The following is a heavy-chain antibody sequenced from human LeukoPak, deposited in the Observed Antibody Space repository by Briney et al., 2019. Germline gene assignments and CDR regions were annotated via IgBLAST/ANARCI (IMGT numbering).Heavy chain of an antibody. J-gene: IGHJ4*02. D-gene: IGHD6-6*01. CDR1: GFTFSDYY. CDR2: ISSSSSYT. V-gene: IGHV3-11*06. CDR3: ARDSVYSSSYCVY. Sequence: GGFLRLSCAASGFTFSDYYMSWIRQAPGKGLEWVSYISSSSSYTNYADSVKGRFTISRDNAKNSLYLQMNSLRAEDTAVYYCARDSVYSSSYCVYWGQGTLVTVSS.